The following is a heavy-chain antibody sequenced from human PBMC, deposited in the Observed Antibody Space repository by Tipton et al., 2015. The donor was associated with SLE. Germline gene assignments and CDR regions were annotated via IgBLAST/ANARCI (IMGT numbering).Heavy chain of an antibody. CDR3: AGVGWLVHVDY. CDR1: GGSISSSSYY. Sequence: TLSLTCTVSGGSISSSSYYWGWIRQPPGKGLEWIGSIYYSGSTYYNPSLKSRVTISVDTSKNQFSLKLSSVTAADTAVYYCAGVGWLVHVDYWGQGTLVTVSS. J-gene: IGHJ4*02. CDR2: IYYSGST. V-gene: IGHV4-39*07. D-gene: IGHD6-19*01.